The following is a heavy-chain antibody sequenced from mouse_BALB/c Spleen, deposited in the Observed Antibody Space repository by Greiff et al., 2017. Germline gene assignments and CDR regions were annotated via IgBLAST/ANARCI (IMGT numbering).Heavy chain of an antibody. CDR2: IDPYNGGT. CDR1: GYSFTDYN. D-gene: IGHD1-1*01. V-gene: IGHV1S135*01. Sequence: VHVKQSGPELVKPGASVKVSCKASGYSFTDYNMYWVKQSHGKSLEWIGYIDPYNGGTSYNQKFKGKATLTVDKSSSTAFMHLNSLTSEDSAVYYCARDYYGSSYEGYYAMDYWGQGTSVTVSS. CDR3: ARDYYGSSYEGYYAMDY. J-gene: IGHJ4*01.